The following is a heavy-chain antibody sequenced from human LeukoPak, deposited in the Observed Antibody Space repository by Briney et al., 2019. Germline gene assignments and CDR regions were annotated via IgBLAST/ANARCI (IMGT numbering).Heavy chain of an antibody. V-gene: IGHV1-18*01. J-gene: IGHJ5*02. Sequence: ASVKVSCKASGYTFTSYGISWVRQAPGQGLEWMGWISAYNGNTNYAQKLQGRVTMTTDTSTSTAYMELRSLISDDTAVYYCARDRGLSCRGGTCSMESWGQGTLVTVSS. CDR3: ARDRGLSCRGGTCSMES. CDR2: ISAYNGNT. D-gene: IGHD2-15*01. CDR1: GYTFTSYG.